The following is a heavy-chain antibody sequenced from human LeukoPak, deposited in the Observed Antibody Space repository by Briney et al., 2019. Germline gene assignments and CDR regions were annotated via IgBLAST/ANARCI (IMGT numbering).Heavy chain of an antibody. CDR1: GFTFSSYW. J-gene: IGHJ4*02. D-gene: IGHD5-12*01. V-gene: IGHV3-7*03. CDR2: IKQDGSEK. CDR3: ARVQTKWLRLGPFDY. Sequence: HSGGSLRLSCAASGFTFSSYWMSWVRQAPGKGLEWVANIKQDGSEKYYVDSVKGRFTISRDNAKNSLYLQMNSLRAEDTAVYYCARVQTKWLRLGPFDYWGQGTLVTVSS.